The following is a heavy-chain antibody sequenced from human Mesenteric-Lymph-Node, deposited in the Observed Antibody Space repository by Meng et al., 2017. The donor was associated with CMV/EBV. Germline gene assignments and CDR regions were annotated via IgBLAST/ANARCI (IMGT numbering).Heavy chain of an antibody. Sequence: ASGFTFSSYAMSWVRQAPGKGLEWVSAISGSGGSTYSADSVKGRFTISRDNSKNTLYLQMNSLRVEDTAVYYCAKDRIAAAGYFDSWGQGTLVTVSS. CDR2: ISGSGGST. D-gene: IGHD6-13*01. V-gene: IGHV3-23*01. J-gene: IGHJ4*02. CDR1: GFTFSSYA. CDR3: AKDRIAAAGYFDS.